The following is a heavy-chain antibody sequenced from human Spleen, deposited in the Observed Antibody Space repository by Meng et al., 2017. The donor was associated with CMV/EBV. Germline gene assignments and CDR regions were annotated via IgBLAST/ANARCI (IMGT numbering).Heavy chain of an antibody. CDR2: MNPNSGNT. D-gene: IGHD3-3*01. CDR3: AREGRAYDDFWSGLYYGMDV. Sequence: ASVKVSCKASGYTFTSYDINWVRQATGQGLEWMGWMNPNSGNTGYAQKFQGRVTMTRNTSISTAYMELSSLRSEDTAVYYCAREGRAYDDFWSGLYYGMDVWGQGTTVTVSS. J-gene: IGHJ6*02. V-gene: IGHV1-8*01. CDR1: GYTFTSYD.